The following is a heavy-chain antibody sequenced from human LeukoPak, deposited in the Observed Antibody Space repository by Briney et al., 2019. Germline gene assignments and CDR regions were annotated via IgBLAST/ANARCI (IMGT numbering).Heavy chain of an antibody. V-gene: IGHV1-18*01. CDR1: GYSENFYV. J-gene: IGHJ4*02. D-gene: IGHD2-8*01. CDR2: ISAQHGQT. CDR3: AGSLGYCTSNVCYLKY. Sequence: GASVKVSCKTSGYSENFYVITWVRQVAGQGLEWRGWISAQHGQTEYAPNSQERVTMTTDTYTNTTYMELKSLRSDDTAVYYCAGSLGYCTSNVCYLKYWGQGTLVTVSS.